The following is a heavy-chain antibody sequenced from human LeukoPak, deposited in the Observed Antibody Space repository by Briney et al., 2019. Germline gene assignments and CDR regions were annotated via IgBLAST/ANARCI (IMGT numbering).Heavy chain of an antibody. Sequence: ATVKVFCKATGHTLTSHTMQWVKQPPGQGLQQMGWISPNSGGTNYAQKFQGRVTMTRDTSISTAYMKLSRLRSDDTAVYYCARDSGSYTAKFDCWGQGTLVTVSS. CDR3: ARDSGSYTAKFDC. CDR1: GHTLTSHT. D-gene: IGHD1-26*01. J-gene: IGHJ4*02. V-gene: IGHV1-2*02. CDR2: ISPNSGGT.